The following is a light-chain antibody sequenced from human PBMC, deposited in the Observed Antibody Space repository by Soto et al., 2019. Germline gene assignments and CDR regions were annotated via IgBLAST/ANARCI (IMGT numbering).Light chain of an antibody. J-gene: IGKJ1*01. Sequence: DIQLTQSPSFLSASVGDRVTITCRASQGISSYLAWYQQKPGKAPKLLIYAASTLQSGVPSRFSGSGSGTEFTLTISSLQPEDFATYYCQQLNSYPPWWWTFGQGTKVEIK. CDR1: QGISSY. CDR2: AAS. V-gene: IGKV1-9*01. CDR3: QQLNSYPPWWWT.